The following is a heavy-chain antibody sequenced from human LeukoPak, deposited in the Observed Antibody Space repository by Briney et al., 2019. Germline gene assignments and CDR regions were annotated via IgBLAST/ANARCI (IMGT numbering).Heavy chain of an antibody. CDR1: GYSFTSYW. V-gene: IGHV5-51*01. CDR3: ARSGSIVGALTYFDY. J-gene: IGHJ4*02. CDR2: IYPDDSDT. Sequence: GESLKISCKASGYSFTSYWIGWVRQLPGKDLEWMGVIYPDDSDTRYSPSFQGHVTISADKSISTAYLQWSSLKASDTAMYYCARSGSIVGALTYFDYWGQGTLVTVSS. D-gene: IGHD1-26*01.